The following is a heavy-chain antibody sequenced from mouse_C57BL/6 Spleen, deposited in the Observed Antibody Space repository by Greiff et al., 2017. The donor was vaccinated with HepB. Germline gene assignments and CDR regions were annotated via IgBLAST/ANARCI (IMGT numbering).Heavy chain of an antibody. CDR1: GFSFNTYA. V-gene: IGHV10-1*01. J-gene: IGHJ4*01. CDR2: IRSKSNNYAT. Sequence: EVQLVESGGGLVQPKGSLKLSCAASGFSFNTYAMNWVRQAPGKGLEWVARIRSKSNNYATYYADSVKDRFTISRDDSESMLYLQMNNLKTEDTAMYYCVRGYDFSYYAMDYWGQGTSVTVSS. D-gene: IGHD2-2*01. CDR3: VRGYDFSYYAMDY.